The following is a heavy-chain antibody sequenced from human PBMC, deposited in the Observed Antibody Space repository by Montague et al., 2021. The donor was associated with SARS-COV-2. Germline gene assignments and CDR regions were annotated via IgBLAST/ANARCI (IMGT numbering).Heavy chain of an antibody. V-gene: IGHV6-1*01. Sequence: CAISGDSVAVDTAGRNWIRQSPSIDLGRLGGTYYRSEWNYDYAVSVKSRMTISPDTSKNQFSLQLSSVTPEDRAVYYCARDPRYSLSWSFDYWGQGTLVTVSS. CDR1: GDSVAVDTAG. J-gene: IGHJ4*02. CDR2: TYYRSEWNY. CDR3: ARDPRYSLSWSFDY. D-gene: IGHD6-13*01.